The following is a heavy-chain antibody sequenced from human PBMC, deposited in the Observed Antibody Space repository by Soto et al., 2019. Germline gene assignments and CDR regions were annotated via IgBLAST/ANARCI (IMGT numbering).Heavy chain of an antibody. D-gene: IGHD1-1*01. CDR1: GGSLSTCGYS. J-gene: IGHJ3*01. V-gene: IGHV4-30-2*01. CDR3: ARGSCRDGYNFCAFYX. Sequence: SPETLSLTCAVSGGSLSTCGYSWNWIRQPPGKGLELIGYIYHSGSTLYNPSLESRVTMSLDRSRKQISLKLNSVTAADTAVYFCARGSCRDGYNFCAFYXWGLGTLFTVS. CDR2: IYHSGST.